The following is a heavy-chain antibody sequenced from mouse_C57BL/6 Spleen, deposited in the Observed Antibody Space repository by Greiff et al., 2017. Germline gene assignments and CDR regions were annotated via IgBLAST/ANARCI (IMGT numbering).Heavy chain of an antibody. CDR1: GFNINDYY. J-gene: IGHJ1*03. CDR3: ALYYYGSSGYWYFDV. Sequence: VQLQQSGAELVKPGASVKLSCTASGFNINDYYMHWVKQRTEQGLEWIGRIDPEDGETKYAPKFQGKATITADTSSNTAYLQLSSLTSEDSAVYDCALYYYGSSGYWYFDVWGTGTTVTVSS. CDR2: IDPEDGET. V-gene: IGHV14-2*01. D-gene: IGHD1-1*01.